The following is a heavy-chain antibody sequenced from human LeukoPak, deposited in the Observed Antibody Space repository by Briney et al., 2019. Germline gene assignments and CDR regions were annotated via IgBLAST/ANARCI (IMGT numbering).Heavy chain of an antibody. CDR2: ISGSGGST. Sequence: GGSLRLSCAASGFTFSSYAMSWVRQAPGKGLEWVSAISGSGGSTYYADSVKGRFTISRDNSKNTLYLQVNSLRAEDTAVYYCAKDLQDLGYSSGWGRAEYFQHWGQGTLVTVSS. D-gene: IGHD6-19*01. V-gene: IGHV3-23*01. J-gene: IGHJ1*01. CDR3: AKDLQDLGYSSGWGRAEYFQH. CDR1: GFTFSSYA.